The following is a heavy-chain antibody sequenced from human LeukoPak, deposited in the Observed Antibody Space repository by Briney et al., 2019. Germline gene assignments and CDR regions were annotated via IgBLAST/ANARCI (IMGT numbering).Heavy chain of an antibody. V-gene: IGHV3-15*01. CDR3: TTGLSPRLLDDY. D-gene: IGHD3-22*01. Sequence: GGSLRLSCAASGFTFSNAWMSWVRQAPGKGLEWVGRIKSKTDGGTTDYAAPVKGRFTISRDDSKNTLYLQMNSLKTEDTAVYYCTTGLSPRLLDDYWGQGTLVTVSS. CDR1: GFTFSNAW. CDR2: IKSKTDGGTT. J-gene: IGHJ4*02.